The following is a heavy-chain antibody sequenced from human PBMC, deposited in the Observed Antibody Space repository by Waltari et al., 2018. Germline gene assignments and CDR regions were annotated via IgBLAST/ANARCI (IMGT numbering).Heavy chain of an antibody. Sequence: QLQLQESGPGLVKPSETLSLTCTVSGGSISSSSYYWGWLRQPPGKGLEWIGSIYYSGSTYYNPSLKSRVTISVDTSKNQFSLKLSSVTAADTAVYYCARVNGHLGELSFGYYFDYWGQGTLVTVSS. CDR2: IYYSGST. D-gene: IGHD3-16*02. CDR3: ARVNGHLGELSFGYYFDY. J-gene: IGHJ4*02. CDR1: GGSISSSSYY. V-gene: IGHV4-39*07.